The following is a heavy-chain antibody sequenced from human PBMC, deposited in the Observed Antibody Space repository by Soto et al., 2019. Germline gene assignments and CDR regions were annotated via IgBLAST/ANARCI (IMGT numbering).Heavy chain of an antibody. V-gene: IGHV3-48*02. CDR1: GFMFDSYA. Sequence: EVQLVESGGGLVQPGGSLRLSCVASGFMFDSYAMNWVRQAPGKGLEWVSYISPGGDRIYYAESLKGRITISRDNARNSLSLQMKILRDEDTAVYYCTKSADSAGWGVDFLGQGTLVTVAS. D-gene: IGHD6-19*01. J-gene: IGHJ4*02. CDR2: ISPGGDRI. CDR3: TKSADSAGWGVDF.